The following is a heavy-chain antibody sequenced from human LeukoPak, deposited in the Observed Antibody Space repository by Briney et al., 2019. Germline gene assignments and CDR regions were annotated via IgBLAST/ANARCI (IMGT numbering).Heavy chain of an antibody. J-gene: IGHJ4*02. CDR1: GGSISSSSYY. D-gene: IGHD3-22*01. Sequence: SETLSLTCTVSGGSISSSSYYWAWIRQPPGKGLQWLGSTYYSGSSYYNPSLKRRVTMSVDTSKNQFSLNLSSVTAADTAVYYCARQDYYDSIGYFDYWGQGILVTVSS. CDR2: TYYSGSS. V-gene: IGHV4-39*01. CDR3: ARQDYYDSIGYFDY.